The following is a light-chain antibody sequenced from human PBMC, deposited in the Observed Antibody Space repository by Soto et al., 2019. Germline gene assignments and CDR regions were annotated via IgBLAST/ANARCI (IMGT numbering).Light chain of an antibody. CDR3: QSADSSGTYRV. J-gene: IGLJ1*01. V-gene: IGLV3-25*03. CDR2: KDS. CDR1: ALPKQY. Sequence: SYELTQPPSVSVSPGQTARITCSGDALPKQYAYWYQQKPGQAPVLVIYKDSERPSGIPERFSGSSSGTTVTLTISGVQAEDEADYYCQSADSSGTYRVFGTATNLTVL.